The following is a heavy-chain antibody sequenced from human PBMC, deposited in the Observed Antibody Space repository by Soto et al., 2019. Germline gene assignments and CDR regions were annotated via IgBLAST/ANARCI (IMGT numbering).Heavy chain of an antibody. D-gene: IGHD4-17*01. CDR3: AREASYYGAAPWFFDL. J-gene: IGHJ2*01. CDR2: ISAYNGNT. Sequence: QVQLVQSGAEVKKPGASVKVSCKASGYTFTSYGISWVRQAPGQGLEWMGWISAYNGNTNYAQKLQCRVTMTTDTSTSTAYMELRSLRSDDTAVYYCAREASYYGAAPWFFDLWGRGTLVTVSS. CDR1: GYTFTSYG. V-gene: IGHV1-18*01.